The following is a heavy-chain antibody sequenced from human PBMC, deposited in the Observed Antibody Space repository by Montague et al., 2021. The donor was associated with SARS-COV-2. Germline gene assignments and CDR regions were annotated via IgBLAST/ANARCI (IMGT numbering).Heavy chain of an antibody. CDR1: GFTFSTFA. CDR3: AKGGVVVVAATDLDY. Sequence: SLRLPCAASGFTFSTFAMSWVRQAPGKGLEWVSAISLSGGSTYYADSVKGRFTISRDNSKNTLFLQMNSPRAEDTAVYYCAKGGVVVVAATDLDYWGQGTLVTVSS. V-gene: IGHV3-23*01. J-gene: IGHJ4*02. CDR2: ISLSGGST. D-gene: IGHD2-15*01.